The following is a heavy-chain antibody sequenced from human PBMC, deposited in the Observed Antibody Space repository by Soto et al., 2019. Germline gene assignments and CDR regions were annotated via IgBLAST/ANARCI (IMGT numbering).Heavy chain of an antibody. Sequence: VQVVESGGGLVKPGGSLRLSCNFSFSMYSMDWVRQAPGKGLEWVASISSGSAFIKYADPVKGRFTISRDNAKNSVSLQMDSLRVEDTAMYYCTRDQGGSYDSWFDPWGRGTLVTVSS. J-gene: IGHJ5*02. CDR1: FSFSMYS. D-gene: IGHD1-26*01. CDR2: ISSGSAFI. V-gene: IGHV3-21*01. CDR3: TRDQGGSYDSWFDP.